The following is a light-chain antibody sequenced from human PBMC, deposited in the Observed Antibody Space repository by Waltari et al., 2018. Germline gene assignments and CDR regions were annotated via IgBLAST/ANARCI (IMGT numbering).Light chain of an antibody. CDR2: DND. CDR1: SSNIGSNS. Sequence: QSVLTHPPSVSAAPGQKVTIPCSGSSSNIGSNSVSWYQQLPGTAPRLLIYDNDKRPSGIPDRFSGSKSGTSATLGITGLQTGDEAFYYCGTWDSTLSVGRVFGGGTMLTVL. V-gene: IGLV1-51*01. J-gene: IGLJ3*02. CDR3: GTWDSTLSVGRV.